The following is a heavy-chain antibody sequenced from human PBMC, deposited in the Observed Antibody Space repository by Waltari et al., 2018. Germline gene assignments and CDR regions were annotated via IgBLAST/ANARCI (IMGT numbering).Heavy chain of an antibody. CDR2: INHSGST. CDR1: GGSFSGYY. D-gene: IGHD3-3*01. V-gene: IGHV4-34*01. CDR3: ARLVSARFWSGYSHYYYMDV. J-gene: IGHJ6*03. Sequence: QVQLQQWGAGLLKPSETLSLTCAVYGGSFSGYYWRWIRQPPGKGLEWIGEINHSGSTNYNPALKSRVTISVDTSKNQFSLKLSAVTAADTAVYYCARLVSARFWSGYSHYYYMDVWGKGTTVTVSS.